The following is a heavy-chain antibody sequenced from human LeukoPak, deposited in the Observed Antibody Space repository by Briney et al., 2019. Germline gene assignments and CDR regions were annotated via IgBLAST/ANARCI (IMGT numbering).Heavy chain of an antibody. Sequence: GGSLRLSCAASGFTFSNFWMRWVRQVPGKGLLWVSRINGDGSSTSYADPVKGRFTISRDNAKNTLYLQMNSLRVEDTAVYYCARGSDIAAAVKVYGSEFWGQGTLVTVSS. D-gene: IGHD6-13*01. J-gene: IGHJ4*02. CDR2: INGDGSST. CDR3: ARGSDIAAAVKVYGSEF. V-gene: IGHV3-74*01. CDR1: GFTFSNFW.